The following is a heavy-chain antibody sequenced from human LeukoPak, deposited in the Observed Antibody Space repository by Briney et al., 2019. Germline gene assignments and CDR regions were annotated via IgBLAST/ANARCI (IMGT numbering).Heavy chain of an antibody. V-gene: IGHV3-30*04. D-gene: IGHD6-13*01. J-gene: IGHJ4*02. CDR3: ARDGDIADAIYFDY. CDR2: ISSRGTIT. Sequence: GWSLRLSCAASSFAFSSYSMHWVRQAPGKGLEWVAVISSRGTITYYADSVKGRVTISRDNSKNTLYLQMNSLRAEDTAVYYCARDGDIADAIYFDYWGQGTLSASPQ. CDR1: SFAFSSYS.